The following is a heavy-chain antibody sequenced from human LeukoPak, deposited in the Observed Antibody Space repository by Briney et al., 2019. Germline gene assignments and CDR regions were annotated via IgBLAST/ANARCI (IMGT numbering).Heavy chain of an antibody. CDR3: ASLGLYGDYVFDY. CDR1: GYTFTGYY. Sequence: VASVKVSCKASGYTFTGYYIHWVRQAPGQGLEWMGWINPNSGGTNYAQKFQGRVTMTRDTSISTAYMELSRLRSDDTAVYYCASLGLYGDYVFDYWGQGTLVTVSS. V-gene: IGHV1-2*02. D-gene: IGHD4-17*01. J-gene: IGHJ4*02. CDR2: INPNSGGT.